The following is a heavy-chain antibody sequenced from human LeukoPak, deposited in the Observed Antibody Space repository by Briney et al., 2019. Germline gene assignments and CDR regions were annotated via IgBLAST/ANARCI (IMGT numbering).Heavy chain of an antibody. CDR1: GFTFSSYN. J-gene: IGHJ5*02. CDR3: AKDSSSSPHWFDP. CDR2: ISGGGGST. D-gene: IGHD6-6*01. V-gene: IGHV3-23*01. Sequence: GGSLRLSCAASGFTFSSYNMNWVRQAPGKGLEWVSAISGGGGSTYYADSVKGRFTISRDNSKNTLYLQMNSLRADDTAVYYCAKDSSSSPHWFDPWGQGTLVTVSS.